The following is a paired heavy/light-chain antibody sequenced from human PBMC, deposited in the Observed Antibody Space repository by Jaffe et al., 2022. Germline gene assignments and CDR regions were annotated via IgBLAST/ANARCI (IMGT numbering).Light chain of an antibody. CDR2: GAS. Sequence: EIVLTQSPGTLSLSPGERATLSCRASQSVSSSYLAWYQQKPGQAPRLLIYGASSRATGIPDRFSGSGSGTDFTLTISRLEPEDFAVYYCQQYGSSPVWTFGQGTKVEIK. CDR3: QQYGSSPVWT. J-gene: IGKJ1*01. CDR1: QSVSSSY. V-gene: IGKV3-20*01.
Heavy chain of an antibody. D-gene: IGHD2-15*01. CDR3: ARQHRTPYCSGGSCYPQGDY. CDR1: GGSISSSSYY. CDR2: IYYSGST. V-gene: IGHV4-39*01. J-gene: IGHJ4*02. Sequence: QLQLQESGPGLVKPSETLSLTCTVSGGSISSSSYYWGWIRQPPGKGLEWIGSIYYSGSTYYNPSLKSRVTISVDTSKNQFSLKLSSVTAADTAVYYCARQHRTPYCSGGSCYPQGDYWGQGTLVTVSS.